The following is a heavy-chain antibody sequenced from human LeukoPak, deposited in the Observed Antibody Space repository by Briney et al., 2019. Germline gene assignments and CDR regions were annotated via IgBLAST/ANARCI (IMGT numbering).Heavy chain of an antibody. CDR1: GGSFSGYY. J-gene: IGHJ6*04. Sequence: SETLSLTCAVYGGSFSGYYWSWIRQPPGKGLEWIGEINHSGSTNYNPSLKSRVTISVDTSKIQFSLKLSSVTAADTAVYYCARGGYCSGGSCSNYYYYGMDVWGKGTTVTVSS. CDR2: INHSGST. V-gene: IGHV4-34*01. D-gene: IGHD2-15*01. CDR3: ARGGYCSGGSCSNYYYYGMDV.